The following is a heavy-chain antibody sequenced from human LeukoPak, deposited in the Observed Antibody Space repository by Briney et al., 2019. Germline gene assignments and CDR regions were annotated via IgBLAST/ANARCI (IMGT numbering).Heavy chain of an antibody. CDR2: INHSGST. CDR1: GGSFSGYY. CDR3: ARARIAVAGTDY. Sequence: SETLSLTCAVYGGSFSGYYWSWIRQPPGKGLDWIGEINHSGSTNYNPSLKSRVTISVDTSKNQFSLKLSSVTAADTAVYYCARARIAVAGTDYWGQGTLVTVSS. D-gene: IGHD6-19*01. J-gene: IGHJ4*02. V-gene: IGHV4-34*01.